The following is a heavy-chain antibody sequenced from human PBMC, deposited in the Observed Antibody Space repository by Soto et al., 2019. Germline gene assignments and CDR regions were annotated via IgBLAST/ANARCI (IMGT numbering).Heavy chain of an antibody. Sequence: QVQLQESGPGLVKPSETLSLTCTVSGGSVSSGSYYWSWIRQPPGKGLEWIGYIYYSGSTNYNPSLKSRVTISVDTSKNQFSLKLSSVTAADTAVYYCARGQVPTPVPYGGFDPWGQGTLVTVSS. D-gene: IGHD4-17*01. V-gene: IGHV4-61*01. CDR1: GGSVSSGSYY. CDR3: ARGQVPTPVPYGGFDP. CDR2: IYYSGST. J-gene: IGHJ5*02.